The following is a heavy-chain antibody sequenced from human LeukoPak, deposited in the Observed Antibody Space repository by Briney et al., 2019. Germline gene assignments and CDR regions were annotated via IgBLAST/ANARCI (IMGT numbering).Heavy chain of an antibody. CDR1: LGSTSSSSSY. D-gene: IGHD6-19*01. V-gene: IGHV4-39*01. CDR3: AYSGGASSGWRFEY. Sequence: PPETLSLTPTLSLGSTSSSSSYSGWISQPPGKGLEWLGSIYYSVSTYYNPTRRSRVTISVDTSKTQSSLKLSSVTAADTAVYYCAYSGGASSGWRFEYWGEGALGSVSS. J-gene: IGHJ4*02. CDR2: IYYSVST.